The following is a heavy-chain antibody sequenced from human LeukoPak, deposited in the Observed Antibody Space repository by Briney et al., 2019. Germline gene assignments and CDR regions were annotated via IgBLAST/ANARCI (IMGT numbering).Heavy chain of an antibody. D-gene: IGHD6-6*01. CDR2: IYYSGST. CDR3: ARRGSSVRADV. J-gene: IGHJ6*02. V-gene: IGHV4-39*01. CDR1: GGSISSSSYY. Sequence: PSETLSLTCTVSGGSISSSSYYWGWIRQPPRKGLEWIGSIYYSGSTYYNPSLKSRVTISVDTSKNQFSLKLSSVTAADTAVYYCARRGSSVRADVWGQGTTVTVSS.